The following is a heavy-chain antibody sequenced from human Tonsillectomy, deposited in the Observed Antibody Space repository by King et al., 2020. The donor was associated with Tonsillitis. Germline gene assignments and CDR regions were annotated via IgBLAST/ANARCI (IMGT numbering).Heavy chain of an antibody. D-gene: IGHD3-3*01. V-gene: IGHV1-46*03. J-gene: IGHJ4*02. CDR2: ISPRGGAT. CDR3: ARGGLRLLEWFLDY. Sequence: QLVQSGAEVKKPGASVKVSCKASGYTFTTYYMHWVRQAPGQGLEWMGIISPRGGATNDAQKFQGRVTMTRDTSTSTVYMVLVSLGSEDTAVDYCARGGLRLLEWFLDYWGQGTLVTVSS. CDR1: GYTFTTYY.